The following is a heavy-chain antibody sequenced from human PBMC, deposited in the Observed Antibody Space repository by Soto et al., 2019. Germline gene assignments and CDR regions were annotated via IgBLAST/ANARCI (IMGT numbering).Heavy chain of an antibody. CDR2: INPILSMS. CDR1: GDTFSFYS. CDR3: ASSYGSGYRAFDY. D-gene: IGHD3-10*01. Sequence: QVQLVQSGAEVKKPGSSVRVSCKASGDTFSFYSINWVRQAPGLGLGWMGRINPILSMSNYAQRFQGRVTVTEDKSTSTAYMELSSLRSEDTAMYYCASSYGSGYRAFDYWGQGALVTVSS. J-gene: IGHJ4*02. V-gene: IGHV1-69*02.